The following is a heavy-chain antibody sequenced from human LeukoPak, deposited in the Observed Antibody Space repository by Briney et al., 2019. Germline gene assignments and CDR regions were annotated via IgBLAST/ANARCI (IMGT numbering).Heavy chain of an antibody. CDR2: IYAGDSDT. J-gene: IGHJ4*02. CDR3: ARRYGGGYCSGGRCYSSFDY. Sequence: GESLKISCEGSGFSFSNYWIGWVRQMPGEGLEWMGIIYAGDSDTRYSPSCQGQFTISADKSIITSYLQCSRLKASHTAMYYFARRYGGGYCSGGRCYSSFDYWGQGSLVTVSS. V-gene: IGHV5-51*01. D-gene: IGHD2-15*01. CDR1: GFSFSNYW.